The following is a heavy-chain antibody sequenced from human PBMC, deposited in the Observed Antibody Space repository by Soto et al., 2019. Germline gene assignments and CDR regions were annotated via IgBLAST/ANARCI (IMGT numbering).Heavy chain of an antibody. CDR2: ISAYNGNT. V-gene: IGHV1-18*01. CDR3: ARDEQWLGGLGFDY. D-gene: IGHD6-19*01. Sequence: ASVKVSCKASGYTFTSYGISWVRQAPGQGLEWMGWISAYNGNTNYAQKLQGRVTMTTDTSTSTAYMELRSLRSDDTTVYYCARDEQWLGGLGFDYWGQGTLVTVSS. CDR1: GYTFTSYG. J-gene: IGHJ4*02.